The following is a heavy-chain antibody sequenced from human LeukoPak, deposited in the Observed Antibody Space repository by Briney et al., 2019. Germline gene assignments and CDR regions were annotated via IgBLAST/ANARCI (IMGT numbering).Heavy chain of an antibody. CDR1: GYTFTSYY. CDR3: ARDQRGNSGSYAY. J-gene: IGHJ4*02. V-gene: IGHV1-46*01. CDR2: INPSGGST. D-gene: IGHD1-26*01. Sequence: ASVKVSCKASGYTFTSYYMRWVRQAPGQGLEWMGIINPSGGSTHSAQKFQGRVTMTRDTSTSTVYMELSSLRSEDTAVYYCARDQRGNSGSYAYWGQGTLVTVSS.